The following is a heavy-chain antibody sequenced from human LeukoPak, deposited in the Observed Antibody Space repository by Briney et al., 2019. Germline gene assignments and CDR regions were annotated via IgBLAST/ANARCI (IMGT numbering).Heavy chain of an antibody. D-gene: IGHD3-10*01. CDR3: AKARPNYSGSGSYEGWFDP. V-gene: IGHV3-23*01. Sequence: GGSLRLSCAASGFTFSSYAMSWVRQAPGKGLEWVSAISGSGGSTYYADSVKGRFTISRDNSKNTLYLQMNSLRAEDTAVYYCAKARPNYSGSGSYEGWFDPWGQGTLGTAS. CDR2: ISGSGGST. J-gene: IGHJ5*02. CDR1: GFTFSSYA.